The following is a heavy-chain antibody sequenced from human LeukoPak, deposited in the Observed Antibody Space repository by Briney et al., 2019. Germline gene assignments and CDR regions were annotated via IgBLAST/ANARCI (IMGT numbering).Heavy chain of an antibody. Sequence: PSETLSLTCTVSGDSITTSGYYWGWIRQPPGKGLEWIGSFYYSGSTYYNPSLKTRVTISVDTSKNHLSLNLRSVTAADTAVYYCVRQSGKTYQAFDYWGQGILVTVSS. CDR2: FYYSGST. D-gene: IGHD3-10*01. CDR3: VRQSGKTYQAFDY. CDR1: GDSITTSGYY. J-gene: IGHJ4*02. V-gene: IGHV4-39*01.